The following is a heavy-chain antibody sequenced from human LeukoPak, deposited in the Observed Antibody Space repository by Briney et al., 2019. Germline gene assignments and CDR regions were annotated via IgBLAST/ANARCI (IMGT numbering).Heavy chain of an antibody. J-gene: IGHJ4*02. CDR3: ARDREREADLGY. D-gene: IGHD2-15*01. V-gene: IGHV3-33*01. CDR2: IWRDGSNE. Sequence: TGGSLRLSCAASGFTFSSYGMHWVRQAPGKGLELVAIIWRDGSNEYYADSVKGRFTISRDNSKNTLYLQMNSLRAEDTAVYYCARDREREADLGYWGQGTLVTVSS. CDR1: GFTFSSYG.